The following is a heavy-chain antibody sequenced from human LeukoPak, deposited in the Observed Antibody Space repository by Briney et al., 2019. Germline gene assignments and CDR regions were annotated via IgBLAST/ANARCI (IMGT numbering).Heavy chain of an antibody. CDR2: ISYDGSNK. D-gene: IGHD1-26*01. J-gene: IGHJ4*02. CDR1: GFTFSSYA. Sequence: GGSLRLSCAASGFTFSSYAMHWVRQAPGKGLEWVAVISYDGSNKYYADSVKGRFTISRDNSKNTLYLQMNSLRAEDTAVYYCARDLVKQKVGATGGGFDYWGQGTLVTVSS. V-gene: IGHV3-30*04. CDR3: ARDLVKQKVGATGGGFDY.